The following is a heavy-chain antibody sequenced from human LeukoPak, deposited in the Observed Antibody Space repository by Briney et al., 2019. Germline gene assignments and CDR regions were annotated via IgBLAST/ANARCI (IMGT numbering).Heavy chain of an antibody. V-gene: IGHV4-39*01. CDR2: IYYSGST. Sequence: PSETLSLTCTVSGGSISSRSYYWRWRRQPPGKGLEWIGSIYYSGSTYYNPSLKSRVTISVDTSKNQFSLKLSSVTAADTAVYYCARPQGYQLLDFEYWGQGTLVTVSS. CDR3: ARPQGYQLLDFEY. J-gene: IGHJ4*02. CDR1: GGSISSRSYY. D-gene: IGHD2-2*01.